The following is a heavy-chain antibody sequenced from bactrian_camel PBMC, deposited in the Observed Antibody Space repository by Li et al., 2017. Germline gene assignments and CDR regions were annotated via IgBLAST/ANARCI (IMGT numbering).Heavy chain of an antibody. CDR1: GRTYMKWC. V-gene: IGHV3S57*01. D-gene: IGHD3*01. J-gene: IGHJ4*01. Sequence: HVQLVESGGGSVQAGGSLRLSCAGSGRTYMKWCMGWFRQVPGKEREGLATIDSDGRTAYADSVKGRFTISGDNAKDTLYLQMNSLKIEDTAVYYCALGSSRQATMTARGKGTQVTVS. CDR2: IDSDGRT.